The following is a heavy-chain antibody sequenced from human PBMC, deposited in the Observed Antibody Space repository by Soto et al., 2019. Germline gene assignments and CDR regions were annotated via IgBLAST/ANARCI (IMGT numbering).Heavy chain of an antibody. D-gene: IGHD6-19*01. CDR3: ATKQWLGDYYYYGMDV. V-gene: IGHV1-24*01. CDR2: FDPEDGET. J-gene: IGHJ6*02. Sequence: ASVKVSCKVSGYTLTELSMHRVRQAPGKGIEWMGGFDPEDGETIYAQKFQGRVTMAEDTSTDTAYMELSSLRSEDTAVYYCATKQWLGDYYYYGMDVWGQGTTVTVSS. CDR1: GYTLTELS.